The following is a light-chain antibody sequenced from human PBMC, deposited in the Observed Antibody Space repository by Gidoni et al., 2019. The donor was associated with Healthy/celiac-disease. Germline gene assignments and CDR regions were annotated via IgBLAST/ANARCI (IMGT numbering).Light chain of an antibody. J-gene: IGKJ2*01. Sequence: IVMTQSPLSLPVTPGEPASISCRSSQSLLHSNGYNYLDWYLQKPGQSPQLLIYLGSTRACGVPYRFSGSGSGTDFTLKICRVEAEDVGVYYCMQALQTPPTFXXXTKLEI. V-gene: IGKV2-28*01. CDR1: QSLLHSNGYNY. CDR3: MQALQTPPT. CDR2: LGS.